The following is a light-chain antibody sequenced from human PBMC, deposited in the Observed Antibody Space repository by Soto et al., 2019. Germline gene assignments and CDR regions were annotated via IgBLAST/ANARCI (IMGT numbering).Light chain of an antibody. Sequence: DIKMTQSPSTLSASVGDRVTITCRASQSIGYWLAWYQQKPGQAPKLLIYDASTLGSGVPSTFSASGSETEFTLTISSLQADDSATYYFQQYKSFSPYTFGQGTRLEIK. CDR2: DAS. CDR1: QSIGYW. CDR3: QQYKSFSPYT. V-gene: IGKV1-5*01. J-gene: IGKJ2*01.